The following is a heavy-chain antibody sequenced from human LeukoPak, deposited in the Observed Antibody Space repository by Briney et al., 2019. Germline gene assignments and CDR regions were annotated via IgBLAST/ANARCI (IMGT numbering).Heavy chain of an antibody. CDR1: GFTFSDYY. D-gene: IGHD3-10*01. CDR3: ARDHHFYGSGSPFDP. Sequence: GGSLRLSCAASGFTFSDYYMNWLGQAPGKGLEGVAHIRPGGSIIDYAYPGKGPFTISRDNAKKSLDLQIDNLGIEDTAVYYCARDHHFYGSGSPFDPWGQGTLVTVSS. J-gene: IGHJ5*02. CDR2: IRPGGSII. V-gene: IGHV3-11*01.